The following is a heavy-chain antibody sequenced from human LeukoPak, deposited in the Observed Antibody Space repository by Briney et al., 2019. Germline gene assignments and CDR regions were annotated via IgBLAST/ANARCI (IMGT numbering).Heavy chain of an antibody. D-gene: IGHD2-15*01. V-gene: IGHV3-30*18. CDR3: TKVAGALLLSAFDY. CDR2: ISYDGSNT. CDR1: GLTFSNAW. J-gene: IGHJ4*02. Sequence: PGGSLRPSCAASGLTFSNAWMSWVRQAPGKGLEWVAVISYDGSNTYYADSVKGRFTISRDNSKNTMYLQMNSLRAEDAAVYYCTKVAGALLLSAFDYWGQGTLVTVSS.